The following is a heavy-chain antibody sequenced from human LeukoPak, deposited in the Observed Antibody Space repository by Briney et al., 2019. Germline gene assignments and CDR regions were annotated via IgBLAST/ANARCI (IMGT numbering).Heavy chain of an antibody. D-gene: IGHD2-2*01. J-gene: IGHJ4*02. CDR3: AREGTYCSSTSCYFGENY. Sequence: PGGSLRLSCAASGFTFSSYWMNWVRQAPGKGLEWVSSISSSSSYIYYADSVKGRFTISRDNAKNSLYLQMNSLRAEDTAVYYCAREGTYCSSTSCYFGENYWGQGTLVTVSS. CDR2: ISSSSSYI. V-gene: IGHV3-21*01. CDR1: GFTFSSYW.